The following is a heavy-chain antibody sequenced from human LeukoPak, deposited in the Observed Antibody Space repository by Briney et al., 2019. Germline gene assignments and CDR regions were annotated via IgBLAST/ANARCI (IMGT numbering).Heavy chain of an antibody. CDR2: IIPIFGTA. D-gene: IGHD3-10*01. Sequence: SVTVSCKASGGTFSSYAISWVRQAPGQGREWMGGIIPIFGTANYAQKFQGRVTITADESTSTAYMELSSLRSEDTAVYYCAGCLVRGVIIKGNWFDPWGQGTLVTVSS. V-gene: IGHV1-69*01. J-gene: IGHJ5*02. CDR1: GGTFSSYA. CDR3: AGCLVRGVIIKGNWFDP.